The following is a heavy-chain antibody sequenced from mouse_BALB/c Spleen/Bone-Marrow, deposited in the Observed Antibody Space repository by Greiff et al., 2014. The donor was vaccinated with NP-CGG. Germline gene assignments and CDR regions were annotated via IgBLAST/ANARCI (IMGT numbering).Heavy chain of an antibody. CDR3: ARERTGFDY. Sequence: EVQGVESGGGLVQPGGSRKLSCAASGFTFSYFGMHWVRQAPEKGLEWVAYISSGSSIIYYADTVKGRFTISRDNPKNTLFLQMTSLRSEDTATYYCARERTGFDYWGQGTTLTVSS. CDR1: GFTFSYFG. V-gene: IGHV5-17*02. J-gene: IGHJ2*01. D-gene: IGHD4-1*01. CDR2: ISSGSSII.